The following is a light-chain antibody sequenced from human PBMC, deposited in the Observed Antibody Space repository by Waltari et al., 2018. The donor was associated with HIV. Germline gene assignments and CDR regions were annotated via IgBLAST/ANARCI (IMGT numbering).Light chain of an antibody. V-gene: IGLV1-51*01. Sequence: QSVLTQPPSVSAAPGQRVTISCSGRFPNVGNNYISWYQQFPGTAPQLLIYENNTRPSGIPDRSSGAKSATSATLGISGLQTGDEADYYCGTWASNLGTGMFGGGTKVTVL. J-gene: IGLJ3*02. CDR1: FPNVGNNY. CDR3: GTWASNLGTGM. CDR2: ENN.